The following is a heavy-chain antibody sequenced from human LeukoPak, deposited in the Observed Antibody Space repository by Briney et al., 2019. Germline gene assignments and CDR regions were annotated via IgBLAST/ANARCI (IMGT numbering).Heavy chain of an antibody. Sequence: SETLSITCAVSGGSISSGGYSWSWIRQPPGKGLEWIGYIYHSGSTYYNPSLKSRVTISVDRSKNQFSLKLSSVTAADTAVYYCARANNWNDLDAFDIWGQGTMVTVSS. CDR2: IYHSGST. CDR3: ARANNWNDLDAFDI. J-gene: IGHJ3*02. D-gene: IGHD1-1*01. CDR1: GGSISSGGYS. V-gene: IGHV4-30-2*01.